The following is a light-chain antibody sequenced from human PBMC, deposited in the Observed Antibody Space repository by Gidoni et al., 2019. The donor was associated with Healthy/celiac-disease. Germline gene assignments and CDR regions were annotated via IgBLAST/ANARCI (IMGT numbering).Light chain of an antibody. J-gene: IGKJ1*01. V-gene: IGKV3-20*01. CDR1: QSVSSSY. CDR2: GAS. Sequence: EIVFSQSPGTLSLSPGERATPSCRASQSVSSSYLAWYQQKPGQAPRLLIYGASSRATGIPDRFSGSGSGTDFTLTISRLEPEDFAVYYCQQYGSSPRTFXQXTKVEIK. CDR3: QQYGSSPRT.